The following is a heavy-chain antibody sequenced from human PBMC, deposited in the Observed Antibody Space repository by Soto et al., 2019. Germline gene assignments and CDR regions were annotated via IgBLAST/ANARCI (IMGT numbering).Heavy chain of an antibody. V-gene: IGHV3-53*01. CDR1: GFTVSSDY. J-gene: IGHJ4*02. CDR3: ARSSSCLVGTFAS. CDR2: IYSGGNT. D-gene: IGHD3-9*01. Sequence: GGSLRLSCAASGFTVSSDYMSWVRQAPGKGLEWVSVIYSGGNTYYADSVKGRFTISRDNSKNTLYLQMNSLRADDTAVYYCARSSSCLVGTFASWGQGTLVTVSS.